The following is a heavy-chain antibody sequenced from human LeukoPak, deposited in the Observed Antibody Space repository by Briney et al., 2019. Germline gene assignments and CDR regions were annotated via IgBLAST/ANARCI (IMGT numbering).Heavy chain of an antibody. J-gene: IGHJ4*02. CDR2: ISSSSSYI. CDR3: ARVSSSVDSRDFDY. Sequence: GGSLRLSCAASGFTVSSNYMSWVRQAPGKGLEWVSSISSSSSYIYYADSVKGRFTISRDNAKNSLYLQMNSLRAEDTAVYYCARVSSSVDSRDFDYWGQGTLVTVSS. CDR1: GFTVSSNY. V-gene: IGHV3-21*01. D-gene: IGHD6-6*01.